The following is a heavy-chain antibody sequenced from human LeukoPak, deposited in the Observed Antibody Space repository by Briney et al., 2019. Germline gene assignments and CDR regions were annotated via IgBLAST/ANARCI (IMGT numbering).Heavy chain of an antibody. CDR3: AKDGRGGYYYDSSGYPTPDY. CDR2: ISYDGSNK. Sequence: SCKASGYTFTGYYMHWVRQAPGKGLEWVAVISYDGSNKYYADSVKGRFTISRDNSKNTLYLQMNSLRAEDTAVYYCAKDGRGGYYYDSSGYPTPDYWGQGTLVTASS. J-gene: IGHJ4*02. D-gene: IGHD3-22*01. V-gene: IGHV3-30*18. CDR1: GYTFTGYY.